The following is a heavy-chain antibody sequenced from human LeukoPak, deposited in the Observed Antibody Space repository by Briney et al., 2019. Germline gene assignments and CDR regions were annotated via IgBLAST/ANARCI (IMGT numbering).Heavy chain of an antibody. Sequence: SETLSLTCVVSGGSISSSRYYWGWIRQPPGKGLEWIATIYYSGSTYYNPSLKSRVTISLDTSKNQFSLNLRSVTAADTAVYYCAKDLVSYGPSDPTWYYGMDVWGQGTTVTVSS. D-gene: IGHD3-16*01. CDR3: AKDLVSYGPSDPTWYYGMDV. J-gene: IGHJ6*02. CDR1: GGSISSSRYY. CDR2: IYYSGST. V-gene: IGHV4-39*07.